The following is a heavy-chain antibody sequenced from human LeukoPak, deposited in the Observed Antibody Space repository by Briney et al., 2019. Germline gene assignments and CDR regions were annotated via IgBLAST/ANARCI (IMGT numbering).Heavy chain of an antibody. Sequence: SETLSLTCAVYGGSFSGYYWSWIRQSPGKGLEWIGEINHSGSTNYNPSLKSRVTISVVTSKNQFSLKLNSVTAADTAVYYCARGSPSMDVWGKGATVTVSS. CDR3: ARGSPSMDV. J-gene: IGHJ6*03. V-gene: IGHV4-34*01. CDR2: INHSGST. CDR1: GGSFSGYY.